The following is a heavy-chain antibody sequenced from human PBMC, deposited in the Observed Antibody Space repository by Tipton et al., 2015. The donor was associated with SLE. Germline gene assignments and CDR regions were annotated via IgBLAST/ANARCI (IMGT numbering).Heavy chain of an antibody. V-gene: IGHV1-2*04. J-gene: IGHJ2*01. D-gene: IGHD5-24*01. CDR3: AREGEEMATIRDWHFDL. CDR1: GYTFTGYY. Sequence: QLVQSGAEVKKPGASVKVSCKASGYTFTGYYMHWVRQAPGQGLEWMGWINPNSGGTNYAQKFQGWVTMTRDTSISTAYMELSRLRSDDTAVYYCAREGEEMATIRDWHFDLWGRGTLVTVSS. CDR2: INPNSGGT.